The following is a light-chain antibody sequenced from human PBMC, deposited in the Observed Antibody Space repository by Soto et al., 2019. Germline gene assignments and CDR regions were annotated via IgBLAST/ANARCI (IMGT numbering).Light chain of an antibody. CDR3: AAWDDSLNGPV. Sequence: QAVVTQPPSASGTPGQRVTISCSGSSSNIGSNAVNWYQHLPGTAPKLLIYGNSQRPSGVPDRFSGSKSGTSASLAISGLQSEDEADYYCAAWDDSLNGPVFGGGTQLTVL. CDR1: SSNIGSNA. V-gene: IGLV1-44*01. CDR2: GNS. J-gene: IGLJ2*01.